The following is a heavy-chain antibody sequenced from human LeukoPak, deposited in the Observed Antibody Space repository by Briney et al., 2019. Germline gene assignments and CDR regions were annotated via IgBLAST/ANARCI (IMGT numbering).Heavy chain of an antibody. CDR2: ISGSGGST. Sequence: GGSLRLSCAASGFTVSNNYMTWVRQAPGKGLEWVSAISGSGGSTYYADSVKGRFTISRDNSKNTLYLQMNSLRAEDTAVYYCAKVSERPHWGQGTLVTVSS. CDR1: GFTVSNNY. D-gene: IGHD1-1*01. CDR3: AKVSERPH. V-gene: IGHV3-23*01. J-gene: IGHJ4*02.